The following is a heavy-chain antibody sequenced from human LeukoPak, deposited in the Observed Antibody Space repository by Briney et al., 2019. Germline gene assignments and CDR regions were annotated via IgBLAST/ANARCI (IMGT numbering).Heavy chain of an antibody. CDR2: ISGNSANT. Sequence: GGSLRLSCAASGFTFSSYAMSWVRQAPGRGLEWVSVISGNSANTYYADSVKGRFTISRDNSKNTLFLQMNSLRAEDTGVYYCAKNPGYTYGDSWGQGTLVTVSS. CDR3: AKNPGYTYGDS. CDR1: GFTFSSYA. J-gene: IGHJ4*02. V-gene: IGHV3-23*01. D-gene: IGHD5-18*01.